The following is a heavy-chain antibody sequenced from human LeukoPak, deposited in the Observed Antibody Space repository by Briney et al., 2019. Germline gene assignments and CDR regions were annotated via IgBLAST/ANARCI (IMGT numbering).Heavy chain of an antibody. CDR3: ARGPRITLIRGGQWYYYMDV. Sequence: GASVKVSCKASGYTFTGYYMHWVRQAPGQGLEWMGWINPNSGGTNYAQKFQGRVTMTRDTSISTAYMELSRLRSDDTAVYYCARGPRITLIRGGQWYYYMDVWGKGTTVTIFS. V-gene: IGHV1-2*02. CDR2: INPNSGGT. CDR1: GYTFTGYY. J-gene: IGHJ6*03. D-gene: IGHD3-10*01.